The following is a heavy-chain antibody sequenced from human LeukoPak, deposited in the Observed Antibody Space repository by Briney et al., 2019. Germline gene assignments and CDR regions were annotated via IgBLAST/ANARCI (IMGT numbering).Heavy chain of an antibody. CDR3: ARGNYGSGSYYNY. Sequence: GSLRLSCAASGFTLSSYGMNWVRQAPGKGLELVSAISGSSTNTYYADSVRGRFTVSRDNSKNTLYLQMSSLRSEDTAVYYCARGNYGSGSYYNYWGQGTLVTVSS. D-gene: IGHD3-10*01. J-gene: IGHJ4*02. CDR2: ISGSSTNT. V-gene: IGHV3-23*01. CDR1: GFTLSSYG.